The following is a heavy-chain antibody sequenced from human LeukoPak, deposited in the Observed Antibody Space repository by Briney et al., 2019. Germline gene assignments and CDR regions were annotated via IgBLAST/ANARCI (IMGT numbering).Heavy chain of an antibody. V-gene: IGHV4-34*01. Sequence: SETLSLTCAVYGGSFSGYYWSWIRQPPGKGLEWIGEINHSGSTNYNPSLKSRVTMSVDTSKNQFSLKLSSVTAADTAVYYCARDGDAANWFDPWGQGTLVTVSS. CDR2: INHSGST. D-gene: IGHD2-15*01. J-gene: IGHJ5*02. CDR1: GGSFSGYY. CDR3: ARDGDAANWFDP.